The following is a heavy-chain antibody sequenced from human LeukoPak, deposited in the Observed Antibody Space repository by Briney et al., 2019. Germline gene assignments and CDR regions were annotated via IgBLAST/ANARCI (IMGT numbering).Heavy chain of an antibody. Sequence: GGTLRLSCAASGFTFSSYGMSWARQAPGKGLEWVAIISYDGSNKYYADSVKGRFTISRDNSKNTLYLQMNGLRAEDTAVYYCARAPSSRWYGVDYWGQGTLVPVSS. CDR3: ARAPSSRWYGVDY. CDR1: GFTFSSYG. CDR2: ISYDGSNK. J-gene: IGHJ4*02. V-gene: IGHV3-30*03. D-gene: IGHD6-13*01.